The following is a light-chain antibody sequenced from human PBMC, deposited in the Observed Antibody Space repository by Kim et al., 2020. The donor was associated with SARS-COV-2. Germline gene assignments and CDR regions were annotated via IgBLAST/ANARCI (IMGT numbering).Light chain of an antibody. V-gene: IGKV1-33*01. J-gene: IGKJ5*01. Sequence: ASVGDKVTNACQASQDIKNYVKWYQQKPGKAPKLLIYDAANVETGVPSRCSGRGSGTHFSFTISSLQPEDIATYYCQQFDDLPITFGQGTRLEIK. CDR2: DAA. CDR3: QQFDDLPIT. CDR1: QDIKNY.